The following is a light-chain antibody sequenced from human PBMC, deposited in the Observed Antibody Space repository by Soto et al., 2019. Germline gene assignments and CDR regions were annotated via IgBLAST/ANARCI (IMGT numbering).Light chain of an antibody. CDR2: KAS. CDR3: QQYESYPMT. CDR1: QSISSC. J-gene: IGKJ4*01. V-gene: IGKV1-5*03. Sequence: DSQMTQYPSTLSASVGDRVTITCRASQSISSCLAWYQQKPGKAPKLLISKASTLQSGVPPRFSGSGCGTEFTLTISSLQPDDFATYFCQQYESYPMTFGGGTKVEIK.